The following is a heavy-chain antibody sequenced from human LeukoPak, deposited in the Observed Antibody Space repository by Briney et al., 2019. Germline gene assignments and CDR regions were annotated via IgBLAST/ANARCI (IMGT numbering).Heavy chain of an antibody. D-gene: IGHD6-13*01. J-gene: IGHJ4*02. CDR2: INPNSGGT. CDR3: ARGDSSSFFLFDY. CDR1: GYTFTGYY. V-gene: IGHV1-2*06. Sequence: ASVKVSCKASGYTFTGYYMHWVRQALGQGLEWMGRINPNSGGTNYAQKFQGRVTMTRDTSISTAYMELSRLRSDDTAVYYCARGDSSSFFLFDYWGQGTLVTVSS.